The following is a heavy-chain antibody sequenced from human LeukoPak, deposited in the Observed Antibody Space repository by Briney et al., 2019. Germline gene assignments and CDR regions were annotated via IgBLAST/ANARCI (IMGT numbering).Heavy chain of an antibody. Sequence: SETLSLTCTVSGCSISGYYWGWIRQPPGKGLEWIGYIYYSGSTNYNPSLKSRVTISVDTSKNQFSLKLSSVIAADTAMYYCARVGGSNYYYYGMDVWGQGTTVTVSS. CDR3: ARVGGSNYYYYGMDV. V-gene: IGHV4-59*01. D-gene: IGHD2-15*01. J-gene: IGHJ6*02. CDR2: IYYSGST. CDR1: GCSISGYY.